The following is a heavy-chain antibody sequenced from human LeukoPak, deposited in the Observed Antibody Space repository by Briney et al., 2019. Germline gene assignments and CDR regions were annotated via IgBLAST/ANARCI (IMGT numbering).Heavy chain of an antibody. CDR3: ARNEAEYFQH. J-gene: IGHJ1*01. Sequence: PGGSLRLSCAASGFTVSSNYMSWVRQAPGKGLEWVSVIYSGGSTYYADSVKGRFTISRDNSKNTLYLQMNGLRAEDTAVYYCARNEAEYFQHWGQGTLVTVSS. CDR2: IYSGGST. V-gene: IGHV3-53*01. CDR1: GFTVSSNY.